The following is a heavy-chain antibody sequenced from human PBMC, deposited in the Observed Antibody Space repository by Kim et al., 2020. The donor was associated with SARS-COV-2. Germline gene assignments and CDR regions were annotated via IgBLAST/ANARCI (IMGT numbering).Heavy chain of an antibody. CDR3: AREIAAAKDNWFDP. CDR1: GFTFSSYG. CDR2: IWYDGSNK. D-gene: IGHD6-13*01. J-gene: IGHJ5*02. Sequence: GGSLRLSCAASGFTFSSYGMHWVRQAPGKGLEWVAVIWYDGSNKYYADSVKGRFTISRDNSKNTLYLQMNSLRAEDTAVYYCAREIAAAKDNWFDPWGQGTMVTVSS. V-gene: IGHV3-33*01.